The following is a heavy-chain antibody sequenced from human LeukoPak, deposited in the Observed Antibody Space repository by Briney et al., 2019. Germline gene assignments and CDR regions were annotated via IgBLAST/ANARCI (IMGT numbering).Heavy chain of an antibody. V-gene: IGHV3-30*03. J-gene: IGHJ4*02. CDR3: DLAEMGTNHY. CDR2: ISYDGSDR. CDR1: GFTFSSHW. Sequence: GGSLRLSCAASGFTFSSHWMHWVRQAPGKGLVWVAVISYDGSDRYYADFVKGRFTISRDNSKNTLYLQMNSLRVDDMAVYYCDLAEMGTNHYWGQGTVVTVSS. D-gene: IGHD5-24*01.